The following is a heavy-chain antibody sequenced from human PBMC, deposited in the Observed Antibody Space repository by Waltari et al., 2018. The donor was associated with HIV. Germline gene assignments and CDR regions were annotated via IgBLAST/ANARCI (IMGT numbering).Heavy chain of an antibody. J-gene: IGHJ5*02. V-gene: IGHV4-39*01. CDR1: GGSISSSSYY. CDR3: ARHHDFWSGYTAGPWFDP. D-gene: IGHD3-3*01. Sequence: QLQLQESGPGLVKPSETLSLTCTVSGGSISSSSYYWGWIRQPPGKGLEWIGSIYYSGSTYYNPSLKSRVTISVDTSKNQFSLKLSSVTAADTAVYYCARHHDFWSGYTAGPWFDPWGQGTLVTVSS. CDR2: IYYSGST.